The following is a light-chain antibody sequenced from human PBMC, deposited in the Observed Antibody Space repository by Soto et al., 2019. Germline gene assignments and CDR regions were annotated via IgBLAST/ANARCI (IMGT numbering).Light chain of an antibody. J-gene: IGLJ2*01. V-gene: IGLV2-23*01. Sequence: QSALTQPASVSGSPGQSITISWTGTSSTVGGFNVVSWYQQHPGKAPKVIIYEGIKRPSGVSNRFSGSNSGSTASLTISGLQAEDEADYYCSSYAGSNALVFGGGTKLTVL. CDR3: SSYAGSNALV. CDR1: SSTVGGFNV. CDR2: EGI.